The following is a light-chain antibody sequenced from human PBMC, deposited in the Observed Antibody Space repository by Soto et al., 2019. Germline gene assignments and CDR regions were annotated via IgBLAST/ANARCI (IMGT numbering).Light chain of an antibody. CDR2: AAS. Sequence: DIQMTQSPSSLSASVGDSVNITCRARQGISNYLVWYQQKPGKVPKLLIYAASTLQTGVPSRFSGSGSGTDFTLTISSLQPEDVATYYCQNYNDSPWTFGQGTKVEIK. J-gene: IGKJ1*01. V-gene: IGKV1-27*01. CDR3: QNYNDSPWT. CDR1: QGISNY.